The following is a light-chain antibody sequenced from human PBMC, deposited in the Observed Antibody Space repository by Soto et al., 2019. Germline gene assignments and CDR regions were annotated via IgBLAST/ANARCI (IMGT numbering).Light chain of an antibody. CDR3: QQYGNSPRYS. CDR2: ATS. Sequence: EIVLTQSPGTQSLSPGERVTLSCRASQSVSSNYLAWYQQKPGQAPRLLIYATSSRATGIPDRFSGSGSGTDFTLTINRLEPEDFAVYYCQQYGNSPRYSFGQGTRLEIK. J-gene: IGKJ2*03. CDR1: QSVSSNY. V-gene: IGKV3-20*01.